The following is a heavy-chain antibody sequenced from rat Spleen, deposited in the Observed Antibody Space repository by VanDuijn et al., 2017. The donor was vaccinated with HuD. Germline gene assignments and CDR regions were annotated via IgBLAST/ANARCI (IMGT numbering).Heavy chain of an antibody. CDR1: GFTYSNHV. D-gene: IGHD1-2*01. CDR3: AKDYSSYMGVMDA. V-gene: IGHV5S13*01. Sequence: EVQLVESGGGLVQPGRSLKLSCAASGFTYSNHVMAWVRQAPTKGLEWVASISTGGGNTYYRDSVKGRFTISRDNAKNTLYLQMDSLRSEDTATYYCAKDYSSYMGVMDAWGQGASVTVSS. J-gene: IGHJ4*01. CDR2: ISTGGGNT.